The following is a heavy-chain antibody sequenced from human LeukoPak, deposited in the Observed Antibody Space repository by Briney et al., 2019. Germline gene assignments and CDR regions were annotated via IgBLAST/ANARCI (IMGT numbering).Heavy chain of an antibody. D-gene: IGHD6-13*01. Sequence: GGSLRLSCAASGFTFSDYYMSWIRQAPGKGLEWVSYISSSSSYTNYADSVKGRFAISRDNAKNSLYLQMNSLRAEDTAVYYCVPYPIAAAGANWFDPWGQGTLVTVSS. J-gene: IGHJ5*02. V-gene: IGHV3-11*03. CDR1: GFTFSDYY. CDR2: ISSSSSYT. CDR3: VPYPIAAAGANWFDP.